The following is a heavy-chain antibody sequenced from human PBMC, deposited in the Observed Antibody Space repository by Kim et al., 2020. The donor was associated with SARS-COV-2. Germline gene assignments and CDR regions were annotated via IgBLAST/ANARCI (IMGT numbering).Heavy chain of an antibody. CDR2: IYYSGST. Sequence: SETLSLTCTVSGGSISSSSYYWGWIRQPPGKGLEWIGSIYYSGSTYYNPSLKSRVTISVDTSKNQFSLKLSSVTAADTAVYYCASDNPNYYYGMDVWGQGTTVTVSS. CDR3: ASDNPNYYYGMDV. CDR1: GGSISSSSYY. V-gene: IGHV4-39*01. D-gene: IGHD1-20*01. J-gene: IGHJ6*02.